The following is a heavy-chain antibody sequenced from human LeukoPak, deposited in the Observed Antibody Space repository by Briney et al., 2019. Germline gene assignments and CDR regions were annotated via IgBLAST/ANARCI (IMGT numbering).Heavy chain of an antibody. V-gene: IGHV6-1*01. CDR1: GGSVSSNSAA. Sequence: SQTLSLTCAISGGSVSSNSAAWNWIRQSPSGGLEWLGRTYYRSKWYYGYALSVKSRSTINPDTSENQFSLQLNSVTPDDTAVYYCARDGTWRLDYWGQGILVTVSS. J-gene: IGHJ4*02. CDR2: TYYRSKWYY. CDR3: ARDGTWRLDY. D-gene: IGHD2-15*01.